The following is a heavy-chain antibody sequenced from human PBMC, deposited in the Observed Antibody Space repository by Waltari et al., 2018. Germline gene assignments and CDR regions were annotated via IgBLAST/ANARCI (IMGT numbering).Heavy chain of an antibody. V-gene: IGHV3-53*01. J-gene: IGHJ4*02. CDR3: ARDLGGSMVQGGLDY. CDR1: GFTVSSNY. Sequence: EVQLVESGGGLIQPGGSLRLSCAASGFTVSSNYMSWVRQAPGKGLEWVSVIYSGGSTYYADSVKGRFTISRDNSKNTLYLQMNSLRAEDTAVYYCARDLGGSMVQGGLDYWGQGTLVIVSS. D-gene: IGHD3-10*01. CDR2: IYSGGST.